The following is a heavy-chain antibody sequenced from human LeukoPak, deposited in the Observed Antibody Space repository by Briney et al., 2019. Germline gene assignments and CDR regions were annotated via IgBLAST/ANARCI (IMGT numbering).Heavy chain of an antibody. V-gene: IGHV3-48*03. CDR1: GFTFSSYE. Sequence: GGSLRLSCAASGFTFSSYEMNWVRQAPGKGLEWVSYISSSGSTIYYADSVKGRFTISRDNAKKSLYLQMNSLRAEDTALYYCARDSLKWEPKTHSFDFWGQGTMVTVS. D-gene: IGHD1-26*01. J-gene: IGHJ3*01. CDR2: ISSSGSTI. CDR3: ARDSLKWEPKTHSFDF.